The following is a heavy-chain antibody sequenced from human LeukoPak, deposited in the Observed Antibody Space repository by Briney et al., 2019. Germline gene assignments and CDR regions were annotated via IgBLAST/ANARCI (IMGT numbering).Heavy chain of an antibody. CDR2: ISGTDDNT. J-gene: IGHJ4*02. D-gene: IGHD3-16*01. CDR3: ANHPGGSFDY. V-gene: IGHV3-23*01. CDR1: GFAFSSST. Sequence: GSLRLSCGASGFAFSSSTMSWVRPAPGKGLEWVSGISGTDDNTYYADSVKGRSTIFRDNSKDILYLYMSSLRAEDTAMYYCANHPGGSFDYWGQGTLVAVSS.